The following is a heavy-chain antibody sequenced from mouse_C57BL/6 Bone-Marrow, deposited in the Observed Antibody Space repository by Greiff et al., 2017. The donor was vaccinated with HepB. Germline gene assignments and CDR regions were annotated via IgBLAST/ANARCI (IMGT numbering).Heavy chain of an antibody. V-gene: IGHV3-6*01. Sequence: EVKVEESGPGLVKPSQSLSLTCSVTGYSITSGYYWNWIRQFPGNKLEWMGYISYDGSNNYNPSLKNRISITRDTSKNQFFLKLNSVTTEDTATYYCARDRLGGAYWGQGTLVTVSA. J-gene: IGHJ3*01. CDR2: ISYDGSN. D-gene: IGHD4-1*01. CDR1: GYSITSGYY. CDR3: ARDRLGGAY.